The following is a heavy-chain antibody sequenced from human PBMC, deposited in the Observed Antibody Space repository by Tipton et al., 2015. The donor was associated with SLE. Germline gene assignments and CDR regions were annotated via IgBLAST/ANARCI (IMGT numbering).Heavy chain of an antibody. D-gene: IGHD6-13*01. CDR2: IYHSGST. V-gene: IGHV4-38-2*01. J-gene: IGHJ4*02. CDR1: GYSISSGYY. CDR3: ARASRRYSSRNRAPLYYFDY. Sequence: TLSLTCAVSGYSISSGYYWGWIRQPPGKELEWIGSIYHSGSTYYNPSLKSRVTISVDTSKNQFSLKLSSVTAADTAVYYCARASRRYSSRNRAPLYYFDYWGQGTLVTVSS.